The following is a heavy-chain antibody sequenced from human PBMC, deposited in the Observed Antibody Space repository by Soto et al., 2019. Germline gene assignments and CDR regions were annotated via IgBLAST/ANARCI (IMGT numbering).Heavy chain of an antibody. CDR1: GFTFSSYS. D-gene: IGHD6-19*01. V-gene: IGHV3-21*01. CDR2: ISSSSSYI. Sequence: LRLSCAASGFTFSSYSMNWVRQAPGKGLEWVSSISSSSSYIYYADSVKGRFTISRDNAKNSLYLQMNSLRAEDTAVYYCARDRGSGWYRFDYWGQGTLVTV. CDR3: ARDRGSGWYRFDY. J-gene: IGHJ4*02.